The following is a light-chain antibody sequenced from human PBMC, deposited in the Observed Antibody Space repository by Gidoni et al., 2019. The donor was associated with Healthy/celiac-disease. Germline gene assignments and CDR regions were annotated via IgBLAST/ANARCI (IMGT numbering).Light chain of an antibody. CDR1: QSLLHSNGYNY. J-gene: IGKJ4*01. V-gene: IGKV2-28*01. CDR2: LGS. CDR3: MQALQTPT. Sequence: DIVMTQSPLSLPVTPGEPASISCRSSQSLLHSNGYNYLDWYLQKQGQSPQLLIYLGSNRASGVPDMFSGSGSGTDFTLKISRVEAEDVGVYYCMQALQTPTFGGGTKVEIK.